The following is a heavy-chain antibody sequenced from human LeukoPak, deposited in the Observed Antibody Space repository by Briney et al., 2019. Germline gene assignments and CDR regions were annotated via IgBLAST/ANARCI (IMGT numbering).Heavy chain of an antibody. D-gene: IGHD2-2*01. J-gene: IGHJ6*03. CDR2: INPNHGDT. Sequence: ASVKVSCKASGYTFTGYYMHWVRQAPGQGLEWMGWINPNHGDTNYAQKFQDRVSMTRDTSISTAYMHLSRLRSADTAVYYCARGPIIDIAIVPAAVEYYYMDVWGKGTTVTVSS. CDR1: GYTFTGYY. V-gene: IGHV1-2*02. CDR3: ARGPIIDIAIVPAAVEYYYMDV.